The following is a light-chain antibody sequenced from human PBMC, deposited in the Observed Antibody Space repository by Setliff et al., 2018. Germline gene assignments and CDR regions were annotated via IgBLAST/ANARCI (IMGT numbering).Light chain of an antibody. CDR1: SSNIGSNA. CDR3: AVWDDNLNGPV. V-gene: IGLV1-44*01. CDR2: TNN. Sequence: KRVTISCSGTSSNIGSNAVNWYQQFPGTAPKLLIQTNNQRHFGIPDRFSGSKSGASASLAISGLRSGDEADYYCAVWDDNLNGPVFGGGTKVTVL. J-gene: IGLJ2*01.